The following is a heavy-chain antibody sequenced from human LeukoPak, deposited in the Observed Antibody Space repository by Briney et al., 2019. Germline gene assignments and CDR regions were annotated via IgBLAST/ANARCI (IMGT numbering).Heavy chain of an antibody. CDR2: ISYDGSNK. D-gene: IGHD3-9*01. V-gene: IGHV3-30*04. CDR1: GFTFSSYA. CDR3: ARVSYYDILTGPIRFDP. J-gene: IGHJ5*02. Sequence: GGSLRLSCAASGFTFSSYAMHWVRQAPGKGLEWVAVISYDGSNKYYADSVKGRFTISRDNSKNTLYLRMNSLRAEDTAVYYCARVSYYDILTGPIRFDPWGQGTLVTVSS.